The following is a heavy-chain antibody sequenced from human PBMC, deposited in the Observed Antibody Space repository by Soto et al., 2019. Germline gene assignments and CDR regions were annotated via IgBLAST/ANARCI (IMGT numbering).Heavy chain of an antibody. CDR1: GGTFSSYA. J-gene: IGHJ6*02. V-gene: IGHV1-69*01. D-gene: IGHD2-2*01. CDR2: IIPISGTA. Sequence: QVQLVQSGAEVKKPGSSVKVSCKASGGTFSSYAISWVRQAPGQGLEWMGGIIPISGTANYAHKFEGRVTITADESTSTAYMELSSPRSEDTAVYYCARSQGSSTSLEIYYYYYYGMDVWGQGTTVTVSS. CDR3: ARSQGSSTSLEIYYYYYYGMDV.